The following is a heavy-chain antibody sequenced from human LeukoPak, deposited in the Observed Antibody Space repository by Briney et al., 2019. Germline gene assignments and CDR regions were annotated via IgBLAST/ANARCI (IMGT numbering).Heavy chain of an antibody. Sequence: SETLSLTCAVSGYSISSGYFWGWIRQPPGNGLEWIGSSYHSGSTHYNPSLRSRVTISVDMSKNQFSLNLSSVTAADTAVYYCARTYGAGSYYHWGQGTLVTVSS. CDR2: SYHSGST. CDR3: ARTYGAGSYYH. V-gene: IGHV4-38-2*01. CDR1: GYSISSGYF. D-gene: IGHD3-10*01. J-gene: IGHJ5*02.